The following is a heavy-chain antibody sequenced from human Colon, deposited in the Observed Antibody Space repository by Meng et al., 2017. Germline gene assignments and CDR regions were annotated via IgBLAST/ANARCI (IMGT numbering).Heavy chain of an antibody. CDR2: IDSAGAT. Sequence: VQLVEAGGDLVQPGGSLRLSCAASGFTVSYQYMNWVRQAPGKGLEWVSVIDSAGATNYADSVKGRFTISRDSSNNTLYLQMDNLRVGDTAVYSCVGGFYFQYWGQGTLVTVSS. J-gene: IGHJ1*01. D-gene: IGHD3-3*01. V-gene: IGHV3-53*01. CDR3: VGGFYFQY. CDR1: GFTVSYQY.